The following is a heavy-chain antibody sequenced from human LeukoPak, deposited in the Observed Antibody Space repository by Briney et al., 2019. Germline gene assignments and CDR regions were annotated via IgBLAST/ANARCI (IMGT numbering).Heavy chain of an antibody. CDR1: GFTVSSNY. D-gene: IGHD3-16*01. V-gene: IGHV3-53*01. Sequence: PGGSLRLSCAASGFTVSSNYMSWVRQAPGKGLEWVSVIYSGGSTYCADSVKGRFTISRDNSKNTLYLQMNSLRAEDTAVYYCASKEGRGGSTYGMDVWGQGTTVTVSS. CDR3: ASKEGRGGSTYGMDV. CDR2: IYSGGST. J-gene: IGHJ6*02.